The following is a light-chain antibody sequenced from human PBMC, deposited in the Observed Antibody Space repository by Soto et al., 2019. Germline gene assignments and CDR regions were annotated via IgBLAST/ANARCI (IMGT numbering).Light chain of an antibody. CDR1: QSVSSGH. CDR3: QQYGTSWRT. CDR2: GAD. J-gene: IGKJ1*01. Sequence: EIILTKSPATLPFSPGERATHSCRASQSVSSGHLAWYQQKSGQAPRRRSYGADNRATGMQGRVSGSGSGTDVTLTISRLGPEELAVYHCQQYGTSWRTFGQGTKVDIK. V-gene: IGKV3-20*01.